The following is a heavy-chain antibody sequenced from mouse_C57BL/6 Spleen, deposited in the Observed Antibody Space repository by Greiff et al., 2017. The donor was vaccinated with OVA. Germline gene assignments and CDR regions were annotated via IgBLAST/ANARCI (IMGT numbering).Heavy chain of an antibody. J-gene: IGHJ4*01. CDR1: GYTFTSYT. Sequence: QVQLQQPGAELVRPGASVKMSCKASGYTFTSYTMHWVKQRPGQGLEWIGYINPSSGYTKYNQKFKDKATLTADKSSSTAYMQLSSLTSEDSAVYYCARFYYGYDGAMDYWGQGTSVTVSS. CDR3: ARFYYGYDGAMDY. CDR2: INPSSGYT. D-gene: IGHD2-2*01. V-gene: IGHV1-4*01.